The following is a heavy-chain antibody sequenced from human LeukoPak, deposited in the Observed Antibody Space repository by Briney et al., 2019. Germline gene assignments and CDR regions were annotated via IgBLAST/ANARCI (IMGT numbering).Heavy chain of an antibody. CDR3: ASDGVYCSGGSCYSDYGMDV. CDR1: GGSISSGDYY. Sequence: SETLSLTCTVSGGSISSGDYYWSWIRQPPGKGLEWIGYIYHSGSTYHNPSLKSRVTISVDRSKNQFSLKLSSVTAADTAVYYCASDGVYCSGGSCYSDYGMDVWGQGTTVTVSS. D-gene: IGHD2-15*01. V-gene: IGHV4-30-2*01. CDR2: IYHSGST. J-gene: IGHJ6*02.